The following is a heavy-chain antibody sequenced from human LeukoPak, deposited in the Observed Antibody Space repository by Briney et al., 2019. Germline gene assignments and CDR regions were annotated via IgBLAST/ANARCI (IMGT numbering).Heavy chain of an antibody. Sequence: VASVKVSCKASGYIFTSYYMHWVRQAPGQGLEWMGVINPSGGSTNSAQKFQGRVTMTRDTSTSTVYMELSSLRSEDTAVYYCARDYYGGPTWGQGTLVTVSS. J-gene: IGHJ5*02. CDR2: INPSGGST. V-gene: IGHV1-46*01. CDR3: ARDYYGGPT. D-gene: IGHD4-23*01. CDR1: GYIFTSYY.